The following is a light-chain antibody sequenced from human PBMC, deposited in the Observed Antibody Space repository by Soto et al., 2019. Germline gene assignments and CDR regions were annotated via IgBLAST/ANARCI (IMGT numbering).Light chain of an antibody. CDR3: QQQNNWPPTWT. V-gene: IGKV3-15*01. CDR2: GAS. Sequence: EIVMTQSPATLSVSPGERATLSCRASQSVSSNLAWYQQKPGQAPRLLIYGASTSATGIPARFSGSGSGTEFTLTISSLQSEDFAVYYCQQQNNWPPTWTFGQGTKVEIK. J-gene: IGKJ1*01. CDR1: QSVSSN.